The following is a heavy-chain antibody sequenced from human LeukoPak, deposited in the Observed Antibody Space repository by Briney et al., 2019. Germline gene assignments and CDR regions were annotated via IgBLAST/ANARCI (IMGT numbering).Heavy chain of an antibody. CDR3: ATSYYYCDSSGYLILDY. Sequence: ASVKVSCKASGYTFTSYGISWVRQAPGQGLEWMGWISAYNGNTNYAQKLQGRVTMTTDTSTSTACMELRSLRSDDTAVYYCATSYYYCDSSGYLILDYWGQGTLVTVSS. CDR2: ISAYNGNT. D-gene: IGHD3-22*01. J-gene: IGHJ4*02. CDR1: GYTFTSYG. V-gene: IGHV1-18*01.